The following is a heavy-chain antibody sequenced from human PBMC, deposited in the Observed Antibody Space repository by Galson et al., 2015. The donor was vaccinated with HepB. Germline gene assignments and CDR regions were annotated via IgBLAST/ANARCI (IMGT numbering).Heavy chain of an antibody. D-gene: IGHD3-3*01. Sequence: SVKVSCKASGGTFSSYAISWVRQAPGQGLEWMGGIIPIFGTANYAQKFQGRVTITADESTSTAYMELSSLRSEDTAVYYCASVDSQTIFGHSGFDYWGQGTLVTVSS. CDR2: IIPIFGTA. CDR1: GGTFSSYA. CDR3: ASVDSQTIFGHSGFDY. J-gene: IGHJ4*02. V-gene: IGHV1-69*13.